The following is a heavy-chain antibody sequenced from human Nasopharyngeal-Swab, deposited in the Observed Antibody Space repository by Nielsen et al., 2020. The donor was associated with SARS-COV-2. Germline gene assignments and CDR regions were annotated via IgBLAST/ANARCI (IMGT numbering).Heavy chain of an antibody. CDR3: ARGVYDSSGYYYP. CDR1: GFTFSDYY. D-gene: IGHD3-22*01. J-gene: IGHJ5*02. V-gene: IGHV3-11*04. Sequence: GGSLRLSCAASGFTFSDYYMSWIRQAPGKGLEWVSYISRSGGTIYYADSVKGRFTISRDNAKNSLYLQMNSLRAEDTAVYYCARGVYDSSGYYYPWGQGTLVTVSS. CDR2: ISRSGGTI.